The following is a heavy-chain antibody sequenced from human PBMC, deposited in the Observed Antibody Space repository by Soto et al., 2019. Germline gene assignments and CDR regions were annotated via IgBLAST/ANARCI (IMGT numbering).Heavy chain of an antibody. CDR2: IYSSGST. Sequence: SETLSLTCTVSGGTISNYYWNWIRQSPGKGLKWIGYIYSSGSTHYNPSLQNRVTISIDTSKNQVSLKVISVTAADTALYYCARDHPHSYGVYYFDYWGQGTQVTVSS. CDR1: GGTISNYY. CDR3: ARDHPHSYGVYYFDY. J-gene: IGHJ4*02. D-gene: IGHD5-18*01. V-gene: IGHV4-59*01.